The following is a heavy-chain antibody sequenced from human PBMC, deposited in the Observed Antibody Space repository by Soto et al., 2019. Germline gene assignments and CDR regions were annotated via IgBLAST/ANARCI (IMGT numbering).Heavy chain of an antibody. V-gene: IGHV3-74*01. CDR1: GFNFSNHW. CDR3: ARESGDWPLNWFDP. J-gene: IGHJ5*02. Sequence: GGSLRLSCAASGFNFSNHWMHWVRQRPAEGLAWVSRITSDGKSKAYAESVKGRFAISRDNAKNTLYLQMNGLTAEDTAVYYCARESGDWPLNWFDPWGQGTLVTVSS. D-gene: IGHD2-21*02. CDR2: ITSDGKSK.